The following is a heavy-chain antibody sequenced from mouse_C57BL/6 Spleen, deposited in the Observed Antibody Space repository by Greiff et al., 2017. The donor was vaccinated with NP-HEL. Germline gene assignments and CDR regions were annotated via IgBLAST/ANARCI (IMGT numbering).Heavy chain of an antibody. V-gene: IGHV1-26*01. CDR1: GYTFTDYY. Sequence: EVQLQQSGPELVKPGASVKISCKASGYTFTDYYMNWVKQSHGKSLEWIGDINPNNGGTSYNQKFKGKATLTVDKSSSTAYMELRSRTSEDSAVYDCARDDGSSFWYFDVWGTGTTVTVSS. CDR3: ARDDGSSFWYFDV. CDR2: INPNNGGT. J-gene: IGHJ1*03. D-gene: IGHD1-1*01.